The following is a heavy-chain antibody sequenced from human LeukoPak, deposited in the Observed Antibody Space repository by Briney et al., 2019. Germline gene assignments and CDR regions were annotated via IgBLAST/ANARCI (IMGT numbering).Heavy chain of an antibody. CDR3: ARVVVVPAAPSPAVYYYYGMDV. V-gene: IGHV4-34*01. Sequence: SETLSLTCAVYGGSFSGYYWSWIRQPPGKGLEWIGEINHSGSTNYNPSLKSRVTISVDTSKNQFSLKLSSVTAADTAVYYCARVVVVPAAPSPAVYYYYGMDVWGHGTTVTVSS. J-gene: IGHJ6*02. D-gene: IGHD2-2*01. CDR2: INHSGST. CDR1: GGSFSGYY.